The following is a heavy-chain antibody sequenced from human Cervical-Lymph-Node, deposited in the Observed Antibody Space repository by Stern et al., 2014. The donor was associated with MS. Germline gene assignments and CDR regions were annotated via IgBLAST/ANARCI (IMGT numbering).Heavy chain of an antibody. CDR1: GYSFTSYF. CDR2: INPSAGNT. V-gene: IGHV1-46*01. CDR3: ARDEGADY. J-gene: IGHJ4*02. Sequence: QVQLVQSVAEMKKPGASAKVSCMASGYSFTSYFIICELQAPGHGLEWMGIINPSAGNTNYAQKFQGRVVMTSDTSTGTVYLELSSLRSEDTAVYYCARDEGADYWGQGTLVTVSS.